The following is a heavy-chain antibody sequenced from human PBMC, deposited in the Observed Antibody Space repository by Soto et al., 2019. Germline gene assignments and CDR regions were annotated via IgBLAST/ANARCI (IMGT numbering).Heavy chain of an antibody. D-gene: IGHD2-15*01. V-gene: IGHV3-23*01. CDR2: VVGSGEST. J-gene: IGHJ6*02. CDR3: ARVGIVVVVAAHMDV. CDR1: GFTFSTYT. Sequence: GGSLRLSCAASGFTFSTYTMTWVRQAPGKGLERVSSVVGSGESTYYADSVKGRFTISRDNSKNTLYVQMNSLRAEDTAVYYCARVGIVVVVAAHMDVWGQGTTVTVSS.